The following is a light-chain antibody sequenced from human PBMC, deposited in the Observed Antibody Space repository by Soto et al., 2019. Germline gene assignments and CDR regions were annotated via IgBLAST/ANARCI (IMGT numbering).Light chain of an antibody. CDR3: QQSYSTPQT. J-gene: IGKJ1*01. CDR1: QSISNY. V-gene: IGKV1-39*01. CDR2: AAS. Sequence: DIQMTQSPSSLSASVGDRVTITCRASQSISNYLNWYQQKPGKAPNLLIYAASSLQSRVPSRFSGRGSGTDFTLTISSLQPEHFATYFCQQSYSTPQTFGQGTKVEIK.